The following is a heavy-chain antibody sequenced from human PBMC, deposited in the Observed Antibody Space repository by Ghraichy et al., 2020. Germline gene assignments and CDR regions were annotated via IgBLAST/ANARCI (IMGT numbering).Heavy chain of an antibody. Sequence: TLSLTCTVSGGSISSSDSYWGWIRQSPGKGLEWIGTIYHSGSTYYNPSLKSRVTISADTSKNQFSLKLSSVTAADTAVYYCARVGLMIRGITNWFDPWGQGTLVTVSS. CDR2: IYHSGST. CDR1: GGSISSSDSY. CDR3: ARVGLMIRGITNWFDP. J-gene: IGHJ5*02. V-gene: IGHV4-39*01. D-gene: IGHD3-10*01.